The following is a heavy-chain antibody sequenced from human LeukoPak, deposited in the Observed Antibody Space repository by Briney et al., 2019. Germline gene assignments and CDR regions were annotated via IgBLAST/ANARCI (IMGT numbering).Heavy chain of an antibody. CDR3: AKAGFTMTQIDY. V-gene: IGHV3-33*08. CDR1: GFTFSSYS. J-gene: IGHJ4*02. D-gene: IGHD3-22*01. CDR2: MWLDETNN. Sequence: GGSLRLSCAASGFTFSSYSMNWVRQAPGKGLEWVAVMWLDETNNHYADSVKGRFIISRDNSKNTLYLQMNSLRAEDTAVYYCAKAGFTMTQIDYWGQGIQVTVSS.